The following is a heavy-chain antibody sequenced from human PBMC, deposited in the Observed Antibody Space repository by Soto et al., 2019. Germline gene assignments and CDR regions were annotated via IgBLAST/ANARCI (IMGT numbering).Heavy chain of an antibody. CDR2: MTRTGNII. J-gene: IGHJ6*02. D-gene: IGHD2-2*02. CDR1: GFTFSSYE. Sequence: GGSLRLSCAASGFTFSSYEMIWVRQAPGKGLEWVSYMTRTGNIIYYADSVEGRFTISRDNAKNSLYLQMNSLRAEDTAIYFCARWAYCTTTSCYTYNMDVWGQGTTVTVSS. CDR3: ARWAYCTTTSCYTYNMDV. V-gene: IGHV3-48*03.